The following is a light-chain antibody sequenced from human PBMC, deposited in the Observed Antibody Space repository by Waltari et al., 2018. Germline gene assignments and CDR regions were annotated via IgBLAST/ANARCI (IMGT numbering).Light chain of an antibody. V-gene: IGKV1-33*01. J-gene: IGKJ2*01. CDR2: DVS. Sequence: SSLSASVGDRVTITCQASQDISSYLNWYQQRPGKAPKLLIYDVSNLESGVPSRFSGGGSGTDFSFTISSLQSEDIATYYCQQYEDVPYTFGQGTKLMIK. CDR1: QDISSY. CDR3: QQYEDVPYT.